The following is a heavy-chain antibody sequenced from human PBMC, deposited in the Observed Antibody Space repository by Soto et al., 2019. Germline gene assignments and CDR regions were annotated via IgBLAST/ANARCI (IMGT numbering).Heavy chain of an antibody. CDR3: AARTYYYGSGSYSWFDP. J-gene: IGHJ5*02. CDR1: GGSISSSSYY. Sequence: PSETLSLTCTVSGGSISSSSYYWGWIRQPPXKGLEWIGSIYYSGSTYYNPSLKSRVTISVDTSKNQFSLKLSSVTAADTAVYYCAARTYYYGSGSYSWFDPWRQGTLVTVSS. V-gene: IGHV4-39*01. D-gene: IGHD3-10*01. CDR2: IYYSGST.